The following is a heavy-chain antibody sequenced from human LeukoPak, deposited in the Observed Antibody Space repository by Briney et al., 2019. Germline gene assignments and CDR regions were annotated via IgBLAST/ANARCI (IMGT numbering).Heavy chain of an antibody. V-gene: IGHV4-39*07. CDR3: ARSPSYYYADF. CDR1: GVSISTGSDY. J-gene: IGHJ4*02. D-gene: IGHD3-10*01. Sequence: PSETLSLTCTVSGVSISTGSDYWGWVRQPPGKGLEWIGSIYYSGNTYYNPSLKSRVTMSVDTSKNQLSLKLTSVTAADTAVYYCARSPSYYYADFWGQGTLVTVSS. CDR2: IYYSGNT.